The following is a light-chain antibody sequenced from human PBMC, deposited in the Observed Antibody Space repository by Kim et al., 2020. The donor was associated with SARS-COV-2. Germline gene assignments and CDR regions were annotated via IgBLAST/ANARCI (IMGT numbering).Light chain of an antibody. CDR2: QDS. CDR3: QAWDSNTGV. J-gene: IGLJ3*02. V-gene: IGLV3-1*01. Sequence: SYELTQPPSVSVSPGQTASITCSGDKLGDKYACWYQQKPGQSPVLVIYQDSKRPSGFPERFSGSNSGNTATLTLSGTQAMDEADYYCQAWDSNTGVFGGRTQLTVL. CDR1: KLGDKY.